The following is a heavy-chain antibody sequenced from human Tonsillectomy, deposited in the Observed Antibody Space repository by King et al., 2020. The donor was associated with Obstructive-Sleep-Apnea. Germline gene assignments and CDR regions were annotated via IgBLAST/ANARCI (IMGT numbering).Heavy chain of an antibody. Sequence: QLQESGPGLVKPSETLSLTCTVSGGSTSSYYWSWIRQPPGKGLEWIGYIYYSGYTKYNPSLKSRVTLSLDTSKNQFSLKLNSMTAADTAVYFCARGAVTTFLRLQNYFDYWGQGTLVTVSS. CDR2: IYYSGYT. CDR1: GGSTSSYY. D-gene: IGHD4-17*01. J-gene: IGHJ4*02. V-gene: IGHV4-59*08. CDR3: ARGAVTTFLRLQNYFDY.